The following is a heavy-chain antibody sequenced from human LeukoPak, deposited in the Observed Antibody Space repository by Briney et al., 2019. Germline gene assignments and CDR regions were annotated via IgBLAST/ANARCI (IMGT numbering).Heavy chain of an antibody. J-gene: IGHJ4*02. V-gene: IGHV1-2*02. CDR1: RYTFTDYY. CDR3: ARVRSYCTNGVCYWDLDY. CDR2: INPNSGGT. D-gene: IGHD2-8*01. Sequence: ASVKVSCKASRYTFTDYYMEWVRQAPGQGLEWMGWINPNSGGTNYAQKFQGRVTMTRDTSISTAYMELSRLRSDDTAVYYCARVRSYCTNGVCYWDLDYWGQGTLVTASS.